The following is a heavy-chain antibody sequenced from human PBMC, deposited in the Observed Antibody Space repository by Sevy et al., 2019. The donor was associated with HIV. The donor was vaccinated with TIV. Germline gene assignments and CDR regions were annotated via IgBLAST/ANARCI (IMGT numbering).Heavy chain of an antibody. V-gene: IGHV3-23*01. CDR3: ARGRIYGSGSGDAFDI. Sequence: GGSLRLSSAASGFTFSSYAMSWVRQAPGKGLEWVSAISGSGGSTYYADSVKGRFTISRDNSKNTLYLQMNSLRAEDTAVYYCARGRIYGSGSGDAFDIWGQGTMVTVSS. CDR2: ISGSGGST. J-gene: IGHJ3*02. CDR1: GFTFSSYA. D-gene: IGHD3-10*01.